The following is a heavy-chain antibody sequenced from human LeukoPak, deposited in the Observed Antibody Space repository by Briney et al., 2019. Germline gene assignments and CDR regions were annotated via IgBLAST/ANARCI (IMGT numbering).Heavy chain of an antibody. CDR1: GYTFTTYY. CDR2: INPSSGST. J-gene: IGHJ4*02. V-gene: IGHV1-46*01. D-gene: IGHD5-24*01. CDR3: ATVLRDGYNLPFDY. Sequence: ASVKVSCKASGYTFTTYYLHWVRQAPGHALEWMGIINPSSGSTTYAQKFQGRVTMTEDTSTDTAYMELSSLRSEDTAVYYCATVLRDGYNLPFDYWGQGTLVTVSS.